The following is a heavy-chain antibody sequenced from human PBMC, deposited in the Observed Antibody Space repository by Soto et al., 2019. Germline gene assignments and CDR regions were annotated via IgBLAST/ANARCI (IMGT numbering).Heavy chain of an antibody. D-gene: IGHD6-19*01. V-gene: IGHV1-2*02. CDR3: ARTSSGWYVKSAFDI. Sequence: QVQLVQSGAEVKKPGASVKVSCKASGYTFTGYYMHWVRQAPGQGLEWMGWINTNSGGTNYAQKFQGRVTMTRDTSISTAYMELSRLRSDDTAVYYCARTSSGWYVKSAFDIWGQGTMVTVSS. CDR1: GYTFTGYY. CDR2: INTNSGGT. J-gene: IGHJ3*02.